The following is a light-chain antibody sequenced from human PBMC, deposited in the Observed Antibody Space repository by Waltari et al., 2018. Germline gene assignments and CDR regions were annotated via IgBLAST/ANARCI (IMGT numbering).Light chain of an antibody. J-gene: IGKJ4*01. Sequence: DIQMTHSPSSLSASVGDRVTITCQASQDISNYLNWYQQKPGKAPKLLIYDASNLETGVPSRFSGSGSGTDFTFTISSLQSEDFAVYYCQQYVKWPLTFGGGTKVEIK. CDR3: QQYVKWPLT. CDR1: QDISNY. V-gene: IGKV1-33*01. CDR2: DAS.